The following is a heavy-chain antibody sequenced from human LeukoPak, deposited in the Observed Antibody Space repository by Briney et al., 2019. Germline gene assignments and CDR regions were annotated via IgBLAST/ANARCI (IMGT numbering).Heavy chain of an antibody. J-gene: IGHJ4*02. V-gene: IGHV2-70*04. D-gene: IGHD3-10*01. Sequence: SGPALVKPTQTLTVTCTFSGVSLGTSGMRVSWIRQPPGKALEWLARIDWDDDKFYSTSLQTRLTISKDTSKNQVVLTMTNMDPVDTATYYCARAEYYYGSGSYYDYWGQGTLVTVSS. CDR3: ARAEYYYGSGSYYDY. CDR1: GVSLGTSGMR. CDR2: IDWDDDK.